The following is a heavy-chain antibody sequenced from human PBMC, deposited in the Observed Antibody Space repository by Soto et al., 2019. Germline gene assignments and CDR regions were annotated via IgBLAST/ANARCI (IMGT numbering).Heavy chain of an antibody. CDR3: ARGSSSWDKDYFDY. CDR2: IIPIFGTT. D-gene: IGHD6-13*01. V-gene: IGHV1-69*12. CDR1: GGTFSNYA. Sequence: QVQLVQSGAEVKKPGPSVKVSCKASGGTFSNYAISWVRQAPGQGLEWMGGIIPIFGTTNYAQRFQGRVTITADESTSTAYMELSSLGSEDTAVYYCARGSSSWDKDYFDYWGEGTLVTFSS. J-gene: IGHJ4*02.